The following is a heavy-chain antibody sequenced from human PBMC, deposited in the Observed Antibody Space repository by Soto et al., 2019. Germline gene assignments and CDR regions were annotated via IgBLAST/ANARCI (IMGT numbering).Heavy chain of an antibody. CDR3: ARGPVRNNWFDP. CDR1: GGSFSGYY. V-gene: IGHV4-59*01. CDR2: IYYSGST. J-gene: IGHJ5*02. D-gene: IGHD4-17*01. Sequence: ETLSLTCAVYGGSFSGYYWSWIRQPPGKGLEWIGYIYYSGSTNYNPSLKSRVTLSVDTSKNQFSLKLNSVTAADTAVYYCARGPVRNNWFDPWGQGTLVTVSS.